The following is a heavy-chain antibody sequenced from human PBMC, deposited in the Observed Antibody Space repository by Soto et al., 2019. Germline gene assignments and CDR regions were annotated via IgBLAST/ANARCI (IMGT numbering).Heavy chain of an antibody. D-gene: IGHD1-26*01. CDR1: GFTFNSYW. V-gene: IGHV3-7*04. Sequence: EVQLVESGGGLVQPGGSLRLSCAASGFTFNSYWMTWVRQAPGKGLEWVANIKQDGSEKYYVDSVKGRFTISRDNAKNSLYLQMNSLRAEGTAVYYCGRGWGLDPWGQGTLVTVSS. CDR3: GRGWGLDP. CDR2: IKQDGSEK. J-gene: IGHJ5*02.